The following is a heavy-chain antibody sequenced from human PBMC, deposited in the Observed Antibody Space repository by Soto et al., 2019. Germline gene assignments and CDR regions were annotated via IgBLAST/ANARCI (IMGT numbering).Heavy chain of an antibody. CDR3: AKHRAGYGSGSDTYYFDF. Sequence: EVQLLESGGGLVQPGGSLRLSCSTSGFTFSTYAMNWVRQAPGKGLEWVSALSGSGGTTYYADSVRGRFTISRDNSKNALFLQMNSLRAEDTALYYCAKHRAGYGSGSDTYYFDFWGQGTPVTVSS. CDR1: GFTFSTYA. CDR2: LSGSGGTT. V-gene: IGHV3-23*01. D-gene: IGHD3-10*01. J-gene: IGHJ4*02.